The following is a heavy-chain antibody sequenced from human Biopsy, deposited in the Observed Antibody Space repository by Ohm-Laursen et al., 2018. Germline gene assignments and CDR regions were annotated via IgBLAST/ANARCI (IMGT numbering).Heavy chain of an antibody. CDR2: ISPSVATT. Sequence: SANVSCKASGNTFATYHLHCVRQAPGHGLEWMGVISPSVATTSFSQKFQGRITMTRDTSTGTVYMDLNSLGSEDTAVYYCARAGVGSDGTDSYYYGMDVWGPGTTVTVSS. CDR1: GNTFATYH. CDR3: ARAGVGSDGTDSYYYGMDV. J-gene: IGHJ6*02. D-gene: IGHD5-24*01. V-gene: IGHV1-46*01.